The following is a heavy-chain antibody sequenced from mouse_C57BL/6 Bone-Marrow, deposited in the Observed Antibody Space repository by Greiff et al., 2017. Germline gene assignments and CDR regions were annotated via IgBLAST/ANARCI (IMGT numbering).Heavy chain of an antibody. J-gene: IGHJ2*01. CDR2: IYPGSGST. Sequence: QVQLQQPGAELVKPGASVKMSCKASGYTFTSYWITWVKQRPGQGLEWIGDIYPGSGSTNYNEKFKSKATLTVDTSSSPAYMQRSSLPSEASAVXYCATPRYGSSPYSFDYWGQGTTLTVSS. V-gene: IGHV1-55*01. D-gene: IGHD1-1*01. CDR1: GYTFTSYW. CDR3: ATPRYGSSPYSFDY.